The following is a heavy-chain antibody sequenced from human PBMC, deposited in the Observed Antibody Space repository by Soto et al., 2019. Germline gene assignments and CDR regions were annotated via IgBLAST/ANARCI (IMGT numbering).Heavy chain of an antibody. D-gene: IGHD2-15*01. Sequence: EVQLLESGGGLVQPGGSLRLSCAASGFTFSSYAMSWVRQAPGKGLEWVSAISGSGGSTYYADSVKGRFTISRDNSKNTLNLQKNSLRAEDTAVYYCAKGWCVVVAATPFDFWGQGTLVTVSS. CDR1: GFTFSSYA. CDR3: AKGWCVVVAATPFDF. V-gene: IGHV3-23*01. J-gene: IGHJ4*02. CDR2: ISGSGGST.